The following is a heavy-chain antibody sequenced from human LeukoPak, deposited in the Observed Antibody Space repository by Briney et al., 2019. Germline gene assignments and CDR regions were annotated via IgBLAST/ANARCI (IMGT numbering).Heavy chain of an antibody. D-gene: IGHD3-9*01. CDR3: ARDLRYFSL. CDR1: GYSISSGYY. V-gene: IGHV4-38-2*02. Sequence: PSETLSLTCTVSGYSISSGYYWGWIRQPPGKGLERIGSLYHSGSTYYNPSLKSRVTISTDTSKNQFSLRLSSVTAADTAVYYCARDLRYFSLWGQGTLVTVSS. CDR2: LYHSGST. J-gene: IGHJ4*02.